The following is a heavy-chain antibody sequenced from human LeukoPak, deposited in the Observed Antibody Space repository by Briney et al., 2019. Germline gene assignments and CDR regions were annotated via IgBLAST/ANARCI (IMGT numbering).Heavy chain of an antibody. Sequence: TGGSLRLSCAASGFTFSDYYMSWIRQAPGKGLEWVSYISSSSSYTNYADSVKGRFTISRDNAKNSLYLQTNSLRAEDTAVYYCARVFEGYCSSTSCYADNWFDPWGQGTLVTVSS. D-gene: IGHD2-2*01. CDR1: GFTFSDYY. CDR3: ARVFEGYCSSTSCYADNWFDP. J-gene: IGHJ5*02. V-gene: IGHV3-11*05. CDR2: ISSSSSYT.